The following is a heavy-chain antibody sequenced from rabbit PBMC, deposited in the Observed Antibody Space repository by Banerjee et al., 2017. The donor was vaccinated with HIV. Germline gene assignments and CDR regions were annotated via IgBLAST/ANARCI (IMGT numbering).Heavy chain of an antibody. CDR1: GFDFSSNE. CDR3: ARWNTYDYIGDSNL. V-gene: IGHV1S45*01. Sequence: QEQLEESGGDLVKPEGSLTLTCTASGFDFSSNEMCWVRQAPGKGLEWIGCINTGSGGSAYYASWAKGRFTISKTSSTTVTLQMTSLTAADTATYFCARWNTYDYIGDSNLWGPGTLVTVS. D-gene: IGHD6-1*01. CDR2: INTGSGGSA. J-gene: IGHJ4*01.